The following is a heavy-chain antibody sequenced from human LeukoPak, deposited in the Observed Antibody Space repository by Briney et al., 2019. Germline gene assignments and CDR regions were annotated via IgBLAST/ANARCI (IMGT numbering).Heavy chain of an antibody. CDR2: ISGSGGST. V-gene: IGHV3-23*01. D-gene: IGHD2-21*02. J-gene: IGHJ6*02. Sequence: GGSLRLSCVVSGFTFSSYAMSWVRQAPGKGLEWVSAISGSGGSTYYADSVKGRFTISRDNAENSLYLQMNSLRDEDTAVYYCARLLFYGMDVWGQGTTVTVSS. CDR1: GFTFSSYA. CDR3: ARLLFYGMDV.